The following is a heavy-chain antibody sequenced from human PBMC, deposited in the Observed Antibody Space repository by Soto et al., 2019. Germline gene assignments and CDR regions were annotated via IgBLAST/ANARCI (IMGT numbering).Heavy chain of an antibody. CDR3: AKGGLERLVTSDFNY. D-gene: IGHD6-19*01. CDR1: GFTFSDYA. J-gene: IGHJ4*02. V-gene: IGHV3-30*18. CDR2: VCHGGRNT. Sequence: VQLVESGGGVVQPGRSLRLSCAASGFTFSDYAMHWVRQAPGKGLEWVAVVCHGGRNTHYADSVKGRFTISRDSSKNTVYLEMTSLRAEDTAVYYCAKGGLERLVTSDFNYWGQGALVTVSS.